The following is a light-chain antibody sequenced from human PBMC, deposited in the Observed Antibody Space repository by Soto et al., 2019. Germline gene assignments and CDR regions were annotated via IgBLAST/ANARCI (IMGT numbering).Light chain of an antibody. CDR3: QQYGSSPWT. J-gene: IGKJ1*01. CDR2: GAS. CDR1: QSVSNDF. V-gene: IGKV3-20*01. Sequence: IVLTQSPGILSLSPGERATLSCRASQSVSNDFLAWYQQKPGQAPRLLIYGASTRATDVPDRFSGSGSGTDFTLTISRLEPEDFAVYYCQQYGSSPWTFGQGTKVDIK.